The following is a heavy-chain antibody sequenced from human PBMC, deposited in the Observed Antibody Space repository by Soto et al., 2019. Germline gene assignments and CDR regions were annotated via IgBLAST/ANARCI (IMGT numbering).Heavy chain of an antibody. V-gene: IGHV4-4*02. CDR2: IYRTGST. Sequence: PSLTCAVSGGSFTSSNWWTWVRQPPGQGLEWIGEIYRTGSTNYNPSLKSRVTISLDKSENQFSLKVTSLTAADTAVYYCASRDPGTSVDYWGQGTLVTVS. J-gene: IGHJ4*02. CDR3: ASRDPGTSVDY. CDR1: GGSFTSSNW. D-gene: IGHD1-7*01.